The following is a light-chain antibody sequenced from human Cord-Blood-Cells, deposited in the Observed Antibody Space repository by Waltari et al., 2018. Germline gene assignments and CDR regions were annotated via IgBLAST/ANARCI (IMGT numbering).Light chain of an antibody. Sequence: DIQMTQSQSSLSASVGDRVTITCQASPDLSNYLNWYQQKPGKAPKLLIYDASNLETGVPSRFSGSGSGTDFTFTISSLQPEDIATYYCQQYDNLPITFGQGTRLEIK. CDR3: QQYDNLPIT. V-gene: IGKV1-33*01. J-gene: IGKJ5*01. CDR1: PDLSNY. CDR2: DAS.